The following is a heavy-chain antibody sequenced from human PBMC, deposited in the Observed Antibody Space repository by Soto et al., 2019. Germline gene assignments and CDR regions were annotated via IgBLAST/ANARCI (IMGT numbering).Heavy chain of an antibody. D-gene: IGHD6-13*01. CDR1: GGSTSSYY. J-gene: IGHJ4*02. CDR2: IYYSGST. CDR3: ARHRRGSSHYYFDY. V-gene: IGHV4-59*08. Sequence: SETLSLTCTVSGGSTSSYYWSWIRQPPGKGLEWIGYIYYSGSTNYNPSLKSRVTISVDTSKNQFSLKLSSVTAADTAVYYCARHRRGSSHYYFDYWGQGTLVTVSS.